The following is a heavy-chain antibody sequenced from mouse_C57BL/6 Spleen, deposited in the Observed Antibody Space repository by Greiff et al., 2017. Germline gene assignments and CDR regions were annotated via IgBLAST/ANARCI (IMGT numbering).Heavy chain of an antibody. CDR2: IYPSDSET. D-gene: IGHD2-5*01. J-gene: IGHJ4*01. CDR3: ARGAYYSNYFYYAMDY. Sequence: QVQLQQPGAELVRPGSSVKLSCKASGYTFTSYWMDWVKQRPGQGLEWIGNIYPSDSETHYNQKFKDKATLTVDKYSSTAYMQLSSLTSEDSAVYYCARGAYYSNYFYYAMDYWGQGTSVTVSS. V-gene: IGHV1-61*01. CDR1: GYTFTSYW.